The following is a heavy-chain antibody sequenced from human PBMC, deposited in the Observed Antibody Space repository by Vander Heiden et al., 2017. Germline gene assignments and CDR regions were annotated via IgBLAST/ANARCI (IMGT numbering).Heavy chain of an antibody. V-gene: IGHV3-30*04. CDR1: GFTFSSYA. CDR3: ARDKDLAEWELLSYFDY. J-gene: IGHJ4*02. D-gene: IGHD1-26*01. Sequence: VQLVESGGGVVQPVRSQSLYCAASGFTFSSYAMHWVRQAPGKGLEWVAVISYDGSNKYYADSVKGRVTISRDNSKNTLYLQMNSLRAEDTAVYYCARDKDLAEWELLSYFDYWGQGTMVTVYS. CDR2: ISYDGSNK.